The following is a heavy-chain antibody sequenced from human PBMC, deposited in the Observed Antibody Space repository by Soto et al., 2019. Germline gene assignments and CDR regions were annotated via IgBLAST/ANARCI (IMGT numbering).Heavy chain of an antibody. CDR1: GFTFSSYA. CDR2: ISGSGGST. CDR3: ATVGLEATFGGVIVMYYFDY. D-gene: IGHD3-16*02. Sequence: GGSLRLSCAASGFTFSSYAMSWVRQAPGKGLEWVSAISGSGGSTYYADSVKGRFTISRDNSKNTLYLQMNSLRAEDTAVYYCATVGLEATFGGVIVMYYFDYWGQGTLVTVSS. J-gene: IGHJ4*02. V-gene: IGHV3-23*01.